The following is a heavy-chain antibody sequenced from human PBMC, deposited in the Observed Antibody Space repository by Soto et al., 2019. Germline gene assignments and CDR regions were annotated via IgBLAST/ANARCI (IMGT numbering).Heavy chain of an antibody. Sequence: SVKVSCKASGGTFSSYTISWVRQAPGQGLEWMGRIIPILGIANYAQKFQGRVTITADKSTSTAYMELSSLRSEDTAVYYCARSLRGTSNAFEPRGQRTLVTVSS. D-gene: IGHD2-2*01. CDR3: ARSLRGTSNAFEP. CDR1: GGTFSSYT. V-gene: IGHV1-69*02. J-gene: IGHJ5*02. CDR2: IIPILGIA.